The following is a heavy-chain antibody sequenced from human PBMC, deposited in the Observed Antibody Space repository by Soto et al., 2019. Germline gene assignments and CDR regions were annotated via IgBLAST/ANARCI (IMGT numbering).Heavy chain of an antibody. D-gene: IGHD2-21*01. V-gene: IGHV4-59*01. CDR1: GGSISSYY. CDR3: ARLWWWYFDY. Sequence: QVQLQESGPGLVKPSETLSLTCTVSGGSISSYYWSWIRQPPGKGLEWIGYIYYSGSTNYNPSLKSRVTISVDTSKNQFSLKLSSVTAADTAVYYCARLWWWYFDYWGQGTLVTVSS. CDR2: IYYSGST. J-gene: IGHJ4*02.